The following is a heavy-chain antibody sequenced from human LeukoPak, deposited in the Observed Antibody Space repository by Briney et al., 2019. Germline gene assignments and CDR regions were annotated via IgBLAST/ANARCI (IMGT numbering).Heavy chain of an antibody. J-gene: IGHJ4*02. CDR1: GFNLTNYG. CDR2: INHDGSLT. CDR3: SRDVFALGDS. V-gene: IGHV3-74*01. Sequence: GGSLRLSCAAPGFNLTNYGMHWVRQSPGKGRVWVSHINHDGSLTNYADSVKGRFTISRNIAKNSVYLQMNSLGAEDTAKYYCSRDVFALGDSWGQGTLVTVSS.